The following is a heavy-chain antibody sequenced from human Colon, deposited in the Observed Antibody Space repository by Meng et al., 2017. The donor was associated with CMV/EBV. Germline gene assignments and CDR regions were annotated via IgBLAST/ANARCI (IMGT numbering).Heavy chain of an antibody. V-gene: IGHV3-11*01. CDR2: ISTSGSTV. Sequence: GESLKISCSASGFPLSDYYIMWIRQAPGKGLEYVAYISTSGSTVYYADSVMGRLTISRDNINNLVTLHMTSLRGDDAGVYYCARGNTGGDYYFYGMDLWGQGTTVTVSS. CDR1: GFPLSDYY. J-gene: IGHJ6*02. CDR3: ARGNTGGDYYFYGMDL. D-gene: IGHD1-14*01.